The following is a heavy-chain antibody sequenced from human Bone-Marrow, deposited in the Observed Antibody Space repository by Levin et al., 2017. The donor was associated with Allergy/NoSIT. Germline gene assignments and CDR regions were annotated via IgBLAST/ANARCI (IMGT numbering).Heavy chain of an antibody. CDR1: GFTFTDYA. J-gene: IGHJ6*02. CDR3: ARHKDYGGNGYYYYGMDV. Sequence: SLKISCAASGFTFTDYAIHWIRPAPGRGLEWVSGVSWNSGTIGYADSVKGRFTISRDNAKNSLYLQMNSLRTEDTALYFCARHKDYGGNGYYYYGMDVWGQGTTVTVSS. V-gene: IGHV3-9*01. CDR2: VSWNSGTI. D-gene: IGHD4-23*01.